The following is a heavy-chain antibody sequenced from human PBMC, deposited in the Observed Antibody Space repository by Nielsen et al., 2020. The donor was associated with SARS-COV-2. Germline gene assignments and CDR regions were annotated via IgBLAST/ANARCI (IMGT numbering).Heavy chain of an antibody. V-gene: IGHV1-2*04. D-gene: IGHD6-19*01. CDR2: INPNSGGT. Sequence: WVRQAPGQGLEWMGLINPNSGGTHHAQKYQGWVTMTRDTSIRTAYMELSSLRSEDTAVYYCARDPRSPIAGPGSSSGRFDYWGQGTLVTVSS. CDR3: ARDPRSPIAGPGSSSGRFDY. J-gene: IGHJ4*02.